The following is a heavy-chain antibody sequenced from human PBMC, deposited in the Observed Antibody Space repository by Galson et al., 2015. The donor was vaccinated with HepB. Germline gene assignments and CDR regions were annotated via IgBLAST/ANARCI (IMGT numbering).Heavy chain of an antibody. CDR1: GFTFSSYS. D-gene: IGHD6-13*01. V-gene: IGHV3-48*01. J-gene: IGHJ6*02. CDR2: ISSSSSTI. Sequence: SLRLSCAASGFTFSSYSMNWVRQAPGKGLEWVSYISSSSSTIYYADSVKGRFTISRDNAKNSLYLQMNSLRAEDTAVYYCAGYSSSWYLSVYYYYGMDVWGQGTTVTVSS. CDR3: AGYSSSWYLSVYYYYGMDV.